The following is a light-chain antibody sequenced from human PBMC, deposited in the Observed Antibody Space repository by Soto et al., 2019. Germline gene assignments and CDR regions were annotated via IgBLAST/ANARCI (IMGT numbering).Light chain of an antibody. V-gene: IGKV3-20*01. Sequence: EIVLTQSPGTLSLSPGERATLSCRASQSVSSSSLAWYQQKPGQAPRLLIFGASVRATGIPGRFSGSGSGTDFTLTISRLEPEDFAVYYCQQYASSRGTFGQGTKVEIK. CDR1: QSVSSSS. CDR3: QQYASSRGT. J-gene: IGKJ1*01. CDR2: GAS.